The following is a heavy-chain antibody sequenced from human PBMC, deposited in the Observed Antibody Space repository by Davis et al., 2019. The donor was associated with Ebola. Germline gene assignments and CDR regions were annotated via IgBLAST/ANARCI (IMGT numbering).Heavy chain of an antibody. CDR3: ARDFSYGGNPNWFDP. J-gene: IGHJ5*02. D-gene: IGHD4-23*01. V-gene: IGHV1-69*10. CDR2: INPNSGGT. CDR1: GGTFSSYA. Sequence: AASVKVSCKASGGTFSSYAISWVRQAPGQGLEWMGWINPNSGGTNYAQKFQGRVTITRDTSASTAYMELSSLRSEDTAVYYCARDFSYGGNPNWFDPWGQGTLVTVSS.